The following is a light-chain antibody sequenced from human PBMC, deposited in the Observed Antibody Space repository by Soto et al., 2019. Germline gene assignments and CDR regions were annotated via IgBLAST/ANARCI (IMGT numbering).Light chain of an antibody. Sequence: ANRMTQSPSSFSASTGDRVTITCRASQGINSYLAWYQQKPGKAPKLLIYAASTLQSGVPSRFSGSGSGTDFTLTISCLQSEDFATYYCQQYYSYPVEFGQGTKVEIK. CDR2: AAS. CDR3: QQYYSYPVE. V-gene: IGKV1-8*01. J-gene: IGKJ1*01. CDR1: QGINSY.